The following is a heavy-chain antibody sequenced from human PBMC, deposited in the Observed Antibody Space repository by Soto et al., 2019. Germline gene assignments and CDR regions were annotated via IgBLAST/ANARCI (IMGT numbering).Heavy chain of an antibody. Sequence: PSETLSLTCTVSGGSINSGHSSWIWIRQPPGKGLEWIGYIYHIGSTYYNPSLKSRVTISVDRPKNQFSLKLTSVTAADTARYYCAREEYTIDGAMDVWGQGTTVTVSS. J-gene: IGHJ6*02. CDR3: AREEYTIDGAMDV. V-gene: IGHV4-30-2*01. D-gene: IGHD3-3*01. CDR1: GGSINSGHSS. CDR2: IYHIGST.